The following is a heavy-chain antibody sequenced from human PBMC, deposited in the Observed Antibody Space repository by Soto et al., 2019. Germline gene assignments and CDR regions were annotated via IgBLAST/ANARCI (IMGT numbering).Heavy chain of an antibody. CDR3: AKAEGGTWGTEYFQY. J-gene: IGHJ1*01. Sequence: EVQLLESGGALLQRGGPLRLPCAPSGFPFSRYPIPGAPRAPGKGLEGVSLITGSGGDTYYGDSVKGRFTISRDNSKNTLFLQMNSLRVEDTAVYFCAKAEGGTWGTEYFQYWGPGTLVTVSS. CDR1: GFPFSRYP. D-gene: IGHD7-27*01. CDR2: ITGSGGDT. V-gene: IGHV3-23*01.